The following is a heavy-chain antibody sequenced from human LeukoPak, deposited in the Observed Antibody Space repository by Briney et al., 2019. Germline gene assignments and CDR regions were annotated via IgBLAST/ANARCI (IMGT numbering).Heavy chain of an antibody. D-gene: IGHD1-14*01. CDR2: IYYSGRT. Sequence: SETLSLTCTVSGDSISSFYWGWIRQPPGKGLEWIGSIYYSGRTYFNPSLKTRVTMSVDTSKNQFSLKLSSVTAADTAVYYCAKHPAETVSYYYGMDVWGQGTTVTVAS. V-gene: IGHV4-39*01. CDR3: AKHPAETVSYYYGMDV. CDR1: GDSISSFY. J-gene: IGHJ6*02.